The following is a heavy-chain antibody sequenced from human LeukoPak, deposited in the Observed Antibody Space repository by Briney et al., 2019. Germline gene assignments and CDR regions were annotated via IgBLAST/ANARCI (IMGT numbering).Heavy chain of an antibody. J-gene: IGHJ4*02. CDR3: ARCDFGSGSYSPHFDY. V-gene: IGHV4-4*02. Sequence: PSETLSLTCAVSVGSISSGNWWTWVRQSPGKGLEWIGEIYHNGTLNYNPSLKSRVTISADSFKNHFSLKLTSVTAADTAVYYCARCDFGSGSYSPHFDYWGQGTLVTVSS. CDR2: IYHNGTL. CDR1: VGSISSGNW. D-gene: IGHD3-10*01.